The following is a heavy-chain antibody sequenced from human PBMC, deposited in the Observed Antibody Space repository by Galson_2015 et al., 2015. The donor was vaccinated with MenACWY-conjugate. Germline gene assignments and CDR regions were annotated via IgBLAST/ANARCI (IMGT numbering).Heavy chain of an antibody. Sequence: SLRLSCAASGFTFSIYAMHWVRQAPGKGLEWVAVMSYDGTIQYHADSVKGRFTISRDNSKNTLSLQMNSLRAEDTAVYYCASAYCRSSSTSTCTNHFQYWGQGTLVTVSS. CDR2: MSYDGTIQ. V-gene: IGHV3-30*01. J-gene: IGHJ1*01. CDR3: ASAYCRSSSTSTCTNHFQY. CDR1: GFTFSIYA. D-gene: IGHD2-2*01.